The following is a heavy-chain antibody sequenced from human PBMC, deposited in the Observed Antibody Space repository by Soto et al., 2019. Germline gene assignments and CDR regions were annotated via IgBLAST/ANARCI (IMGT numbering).Heavy chain of an antibody. CDR3: ARDGGYDILTGYLDC. V-gene: IGHV1-3*01. J-gene: IGHJ4*02. CDR1: GYTFTSYT. CDR2: INAGPGDT. Sequence: ASVKVSCKASGYTFTSYTIHRVRKAPGQRLEWLGWINAGPGDTKYAQRFQGRVTITRDTPANSAYMELSSLRSEDTAVYYCARDGGYDILTGYLDCWGQGTLVTVSS. D-gene: IGHD3-9*01.